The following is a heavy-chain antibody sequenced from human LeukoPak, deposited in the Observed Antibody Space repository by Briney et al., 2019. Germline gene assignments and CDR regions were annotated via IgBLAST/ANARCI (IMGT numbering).Heavy chain of an antibody. CDR2: ISYSGSA. V-gene: IGHV4-59*08. CDR3: ARRPVTGPNWFDP. D-gene: IGHD2-21*02. CDR1: GGSISSNS. J-gene: IGHJ5*02. Sequence: SETQSLTCTVSGGSISSNSWTWIRQPPGKGLEWIGYISYSGSANYSPSLKSRATISVDTSKNEFSLKLSSVTAADTAVYYCARRPVTGPNWFDPWGQGTLVTVSS.